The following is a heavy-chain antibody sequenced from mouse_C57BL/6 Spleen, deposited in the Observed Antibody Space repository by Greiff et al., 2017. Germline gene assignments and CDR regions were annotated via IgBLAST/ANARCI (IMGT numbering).Heavy chain of an antibody. CDR2: IHPNSGST. J-gene: IGHJ2*01. CDR1: GYTFTSYW. CDR3: ARLVHYYGSRMDYFDY. D-gene: IGHD1-1*01. Sequence: QVQLQQPGAELVKPGASVKLSCKASGYTFTSYWMHWVKQRPGQGLEWIGMIHPNSGSTNYNEKFKSKATLTVDKSSSTAYMQLSSLTSEDSAVYYCARLVHYYGSRMDYFDYWGQGTTLTVSS. V-gene: IGHV1-64*01.